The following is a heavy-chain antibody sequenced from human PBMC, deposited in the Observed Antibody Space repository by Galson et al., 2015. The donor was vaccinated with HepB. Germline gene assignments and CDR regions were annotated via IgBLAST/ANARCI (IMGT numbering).Heavy chain of an antibody. CDR1: GASVSRNF. Sequence: SETLSLTCSVSGASVSRNFWTWIRQAPGGGLEWVGYVFQSGRTRYNPSLRSRPSMSTDTSKNQLSLTLTSVTTSDTGVYYCARVSGNLMRYYYMDVWGKGATVTVSS. CDR2: VFQSGRT. J-gene: IGHJ6*03. CDR3: ARVSGNLMRYYYMDV. D-gene: IGHD1-26*01. V-gene: IGHV4-59*02.